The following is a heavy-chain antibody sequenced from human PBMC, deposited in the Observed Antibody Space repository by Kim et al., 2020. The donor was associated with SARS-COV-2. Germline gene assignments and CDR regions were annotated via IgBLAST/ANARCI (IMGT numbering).Heavy chain of an antibody. V-gene: IGHV4-39*01. Sequence: SETLSLTCTVSGCTISSSSYYWGWIRPPPGKGLEWIVSIYYSGSTYYNPSLKSRVTVSVDTSKNQFSLKLSSVTAADTAVYYCARSGYCGYDRLDYWGQGTLVTVSS. CDR2: IYYSGST. J-gene: IGHJ4*02. CDR1: GCTISSSSYY. CDR3: ARSGYCGYDRLDY. D-gene: IGHD5-12*01.